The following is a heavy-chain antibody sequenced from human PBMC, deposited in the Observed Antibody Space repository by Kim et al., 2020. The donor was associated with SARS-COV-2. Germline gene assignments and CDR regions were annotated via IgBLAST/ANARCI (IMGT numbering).Heavy chain of an antibody. CDR2: ISYDGSDK. CDR1: GFTLSSHG. Sequence: GGSLRLSCAASGFTLSSHGIHWVRQAPGKGLEWVAVISYDGSDKYYADSVKGRFTISRDNSQNTLYLQLNSLRVEDTAVYYCARGGSTSWYGLDVWGQGTTVTVSS. D-gene: IGHD2-2*01. J-gene: IGHJ6*02. CDR3: ARGGSTSWYGLDV. V-gene: IGHV3-33*05.